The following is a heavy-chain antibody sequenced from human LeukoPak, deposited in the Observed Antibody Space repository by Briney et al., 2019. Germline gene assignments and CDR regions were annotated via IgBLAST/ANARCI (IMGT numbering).Heavy chain of an antibody. CDR3: AYGSGSFDY. V-gene: IGHV3-23*01. Sequence: GGSLRLSCAASGFTFSSYAMSWVRQAPGKGLECVSAIRGSGGSSYYADSVKGRFTISRDNSKNTLYLQMNSLRAEDTALYYCAYGSGSFDYWGQGTLVAVSS. CDR2: IRGSGGSS. J-gene: IGHJ4*02. D-gene: IGHD3-10*01. CDR1: GFTFSSYA.